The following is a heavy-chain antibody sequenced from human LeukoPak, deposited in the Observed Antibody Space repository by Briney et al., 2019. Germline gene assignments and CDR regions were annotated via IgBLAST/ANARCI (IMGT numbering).Heavy chain of an antibody. CDR3: AAKGNGYTGIYVFAH. J-gene: IGHJ4*02. D-gene: IGHD1-26*01. CDR2: LYASGIT. V-gene: IGHV3-66*01. CDR1: GFGVSVNY. Sequence: PGGSLRLSCAASGFGVSVNYMSWVRQAPGKGLEWVSVLYASGITKYADSVKGRFTISRDTSDNTLNLQMNDLGDEDSAVYYCAAKGNGYTGIYVFAHWGQGTLVTVSA.